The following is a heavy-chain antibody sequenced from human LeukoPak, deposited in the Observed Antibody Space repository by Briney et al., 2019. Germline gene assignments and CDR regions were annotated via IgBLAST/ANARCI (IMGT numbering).Heavy chain of an antibody. J-gene: IGHJ3*02. V-gene: IGHV3-7*01. D-gene: IGHD3-16*01. CDR3: ASLIWGGGFDI. CDR1: GFTFSTYW. Sequence: GGSLRLSCTASGFTFSTYWMSWVRQAQGKGLEWVANIKQDGSEIYYVDSVKGRFTISRDNAKNSLYLQMSNLRAEDTAVYYCASLIWGGGFDIWGQGTMVTVSS. CDR2: IKQDGSEI.